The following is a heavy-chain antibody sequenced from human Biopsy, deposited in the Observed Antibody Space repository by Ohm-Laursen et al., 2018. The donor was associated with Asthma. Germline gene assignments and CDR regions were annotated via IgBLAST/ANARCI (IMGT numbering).Heavy chain of an antibody. J-gene: IGHJ4*02. V-gene: IGHV1-69*13. CDR1: GGTFNTYV. D-gene: IGHD2-2*01. CDR3: ARKAGSCISRTCYSLDF. Sequence: VKVSCKSLGGTFNTYVIGWVRQAPGQGLEWMGGINSVFGTTTYPQKFQDRVTITADDSTSTVYMELSSLRSEGTAVYYCARKAGSCISRTCYSLDFWGQGTLVTVSS. CDR2: INSVFGTT.